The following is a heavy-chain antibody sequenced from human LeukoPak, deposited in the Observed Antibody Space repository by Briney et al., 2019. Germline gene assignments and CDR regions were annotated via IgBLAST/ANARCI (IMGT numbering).Heavy chain of an antibody. CDR1: GFTFSSYG. V-gene: IGHV3-23*01. J-gene: IGHJ4*02. CDR3: ADDYYDSTGYYYGAY. CDR2: ISGSGGST. Sequence: GGTLRLSCAASGFTFSSYGMSWVRQAPGRGLEWVSAISGSGGSTYYADSVKGRFTISRDNSKNTLYLQMNSLRAEDTAVYYCADDYYDSTGYYYGAYWGQGTLVTVSS. D-gene: IGHD3-22*01.